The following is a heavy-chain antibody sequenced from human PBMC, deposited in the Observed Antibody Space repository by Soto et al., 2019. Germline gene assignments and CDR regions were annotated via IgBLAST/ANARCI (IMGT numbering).Heavy chain of an antibody. D-gene: IGHD6-6*01. V-gene: IGHV1-8*01. J-gene: IGHJ6*02. CDR1: GYTFTSYD. CDR2: MNPNSGNT. Sequence: ASVKVSCKASGYTFTSYDINWVRQATGQGLEWMGWMNPNSGNTGYAQKFQGRVTMTRNTSISTAYMELSSLRSEDTAVYYCARSGPLTKYSSSSRYYYYYGMDVWGQGTTVTVSS. CDR3: ARSGPLTKYSSSSRYYYYYGMDV.